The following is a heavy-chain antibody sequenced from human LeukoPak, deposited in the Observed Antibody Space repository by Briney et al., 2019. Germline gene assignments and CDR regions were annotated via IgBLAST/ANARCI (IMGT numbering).Heavy chain of an antibody. J-gene: IGHJ4*02. CDR3: ARDSGDYYGSGSTFDS. Sequence: SQTLSLTCTVSGGSISSGVYYWSWIRQHPGKGLEWIGYIYYSGSTYSNPSLKSRLTMSVDISKNQFSLKLSSVTAADTAVYYCARDSGDYYGSGSTFDSWGQGTLVTVSS. CDR2: IYYSGST. D-gene: IGHD3-10*01. V-gene: IGHV4-31*03. CDR1: GGSISSGVYY.